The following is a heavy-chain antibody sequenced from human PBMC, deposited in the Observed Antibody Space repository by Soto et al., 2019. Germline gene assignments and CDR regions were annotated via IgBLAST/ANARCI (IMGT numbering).Heavy chain of an antibody. CDR1: GGSISSGGYY. J-gene: IGHJ6*02. Sequence: QVQLQESGPGLVKPSQTLSLTCTVSGGSISSGGYYWNWIRQHPGKGLGWIGYIYYSGATYYNPSLIDRVTISEDTSKNQFSLKLSPVTAADTAVYYCAASCVGCGGFNYYGMDVWGQGTTVTVSS. CDR2: IYYSGAT. V-gene: IGHV4-31*03. CDR3: AASCVGCGGFNYYGMDV. D-gene: IGHD2-21*01.